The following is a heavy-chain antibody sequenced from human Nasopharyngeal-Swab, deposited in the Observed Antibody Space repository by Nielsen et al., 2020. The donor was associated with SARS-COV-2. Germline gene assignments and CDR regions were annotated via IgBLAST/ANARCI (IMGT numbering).Heavy chain of an antibody. D-gene: IGHD3-10*01. CDR3: ARVFYGSVNSRWHFDL. Sequence: GGSLRLSCAASGFTFSDHYMDWVRQAPGKGLEWVGRTRNKANSYTTEYAASVKGRFSISRDDSKNSLYLQMNGLKTEDTAVYYCARVFYGSVNSRWHFDLWGRGTLVTVSS. CDR2: TRNKANSYTT. J-gene: IGHJ2*01. CDR1: GFTFSDHY. V-gene: IGHV3-72*01.